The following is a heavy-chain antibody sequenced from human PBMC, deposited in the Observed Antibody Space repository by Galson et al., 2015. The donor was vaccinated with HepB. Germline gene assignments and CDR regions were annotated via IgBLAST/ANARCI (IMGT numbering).Heavy chain of an antibody. V-gene: IGHV3-66*02. CDR2: IYSGGST. CDR3: ARVQRNWRLYYFDY. Sequence: SLRLSCAASGFTVSSNYMSWVRRAPGKGLEWVSVIYSGGSTYYADSVKGRFTISRDNSKNTLYLQMNSLRAEDTAVYYCARVQRNWRLYYFDYWGQGTLVTVSS. CDR1: GFTVSSNY. J-gene: IGHJ4*02. D-gene: IGHD2-2*03.